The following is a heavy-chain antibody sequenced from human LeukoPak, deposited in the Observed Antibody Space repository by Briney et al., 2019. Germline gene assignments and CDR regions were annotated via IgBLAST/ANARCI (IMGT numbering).Heavy chain of an antibody. CDR2: MNPNSGNT. V-gene: IGHV1-8*01. Sequence: ASVKVSCKASGYTFTSYDINWVRQATGQGLEWMGWMNPNSGNTGYAQKFQGRVTMTRNTYISTAYMELSSLTSEDTAVYFCARGSSEEMATIAYWGQGTLITVSS. D-gene: IGHD5-24*01. CDR1: GYTFTSYD. CDR3: ARGSSEEMATIAY. J-gene: IGHJ4*02.